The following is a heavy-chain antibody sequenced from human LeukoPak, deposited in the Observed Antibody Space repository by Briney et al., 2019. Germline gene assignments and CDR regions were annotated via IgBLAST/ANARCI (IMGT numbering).Heavy chain of an antibody. CDR2: IWYDGSNK. J-gene: IGHJ4*02. CDR3: AGSYYYDSSGYLS. Sequence: PGGSLRLSCAASGFTFSSYGMHWVRQAPGKGLEWVAVIWYDGSNKYYADSVKGRFAISRDNSKNTLYLQMNSLRAEDTAVYYCAGSYYYDSSGYLSWGQGTLVTVSS. D-gene: IGHD3-22*01. CDR1: GFTFSSYG. V-gene: IGHV3-33*01.